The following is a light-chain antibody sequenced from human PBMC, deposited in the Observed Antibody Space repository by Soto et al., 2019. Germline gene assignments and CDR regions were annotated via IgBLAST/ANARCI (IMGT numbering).Light chain of an antibody. CDR2: EVT. Sequence: QSVLTQPASVSGSPGQSITISCTGTSSDIGSYDYVSWYQQHPGKAPNLIIYEVTDRPSGVSNLFSGSTSGNTASLTISGLQAEDEADYYCSSFTSTSTRLFGSGTKLTVL. CDR3: SSFTSTSTRL. J-gene: IGLJ1*01. CDR1: SSDIGSYDY. V-gene: IGLV2-14*01.